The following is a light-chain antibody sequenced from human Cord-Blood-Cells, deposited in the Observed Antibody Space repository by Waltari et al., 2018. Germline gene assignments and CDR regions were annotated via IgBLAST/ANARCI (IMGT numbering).Light chain of an antibody. V-gene: IGKV4-1*01. CDR1: QSVLDSCNNKNY. CDR2: WAS. Sequence: DIVMTQSPDSLAVSLGERATINCKSSQSVLDSCNNKNYLAWYQQKPGQPRKLLTYWASSRGCGVPYRFSGSGSWTDFSLTISRLQAEDVAVFYCQKYYSTPITFGQGTRLEIK. CDR3: QKYYSTPIT. J-gene: IGKJ5*01.